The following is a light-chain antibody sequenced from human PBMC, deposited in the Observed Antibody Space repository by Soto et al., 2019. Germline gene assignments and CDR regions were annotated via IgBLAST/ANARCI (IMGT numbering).Light chain of an antibody. CDR3: QQYNSYSRT. Sequence: DIQMTQSPSTLSASVGDRVTITCRANQSISTWLAWYQQEPGKAPKLLIYKESHLDSGVPSRFSGSGSGTEFNLTISCLQPDDFATYYCQQYNSYSRTFGQGTKVEIK. V-gene: IGKV1-5*03. CDR2: KES. J-gene: IGKJ1*01. CDR1: QSISTW.